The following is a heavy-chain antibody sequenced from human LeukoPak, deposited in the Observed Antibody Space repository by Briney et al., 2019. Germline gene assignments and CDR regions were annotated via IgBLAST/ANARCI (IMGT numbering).Heavy chain of an antibody. V-gene: IGHV4-4*09. CDR3: ARLVRSTTYYYDSSGYYYWFDY. D-gene: IGHD3-22*01. CDR1: GGSISSYY. CDR2: IYTSGST. Sequence: SETLSLTCTVSGGSISSYYWSWIRQPPGKGLEWIGYIYTSGSTNYNPSLKSRVTISVDTSKNQFSLKLSSVTAADTAVYYCARLVRSTTYYYDSSGYYYWFDYWGQGTLVTVSS. J-gene: IGHJ4*02.